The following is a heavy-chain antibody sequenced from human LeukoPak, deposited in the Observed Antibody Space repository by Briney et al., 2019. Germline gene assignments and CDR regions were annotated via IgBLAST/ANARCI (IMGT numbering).Heavy chain of an antibody. CDR1: GDSFNTYF. CDR2: INPRGPIT. J-gene: IGHJ4*02. V-gene: IGHV1-46*02. Sequence: ASVTVSYKPSGDSFNTYFIHLVRQAPGQGREWVGIINPRGPITSYAQKFQGSVSMTRDTSTTTLYMELSSLTSEDTAVYYCAPANYYSDTRGYYGAGFDDWGQGTLVTVSS. CDR3: APANYYSDTRGYYGAGFDD. D-gene: IGHD3-22*01.